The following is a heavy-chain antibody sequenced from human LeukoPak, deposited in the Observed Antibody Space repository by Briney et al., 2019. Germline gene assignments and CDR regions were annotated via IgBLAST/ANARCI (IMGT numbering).Heavy chain of an antibody. D-gene: IGHD2-15*01. CDR2: IRSTGDST. CDR3: GRSRRINASLYYYMDV. J-gene: IGHJ6*03. V-gene: IGHV3-23*01. Sequence: GGSLRLSCAASGFTVSTSYINWVRQAPGKGLEWVSSIRSTGDSTVYADSVKGRFTISRDNSKNTVYLLMNSLRTEDTAVYYCGRSRRINASLYYYMDVWGKGTTVTVSS. CDR1: GFTVSTSY.